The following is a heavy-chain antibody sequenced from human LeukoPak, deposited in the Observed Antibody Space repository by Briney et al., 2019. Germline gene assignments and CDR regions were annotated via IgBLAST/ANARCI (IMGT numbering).Heavy chain of an antibody. CDR3: ARAPGAAID. CDR1: GGSISGYY. V-gene: IGHV4-59*01. D-gene: IGHD2-2*01. CDR2: ISYSGNT. J-gene: IGHJ4*02. Sequence: SETLSLTCTVSGGSISGYYWNWIRQPPGKGLEWIGYISYSGNTNYTPSLKSRVTISVDTSKIQFSLKLSSVTAADTAVYYCARAPGAAIDWGQGTLVTVSS.